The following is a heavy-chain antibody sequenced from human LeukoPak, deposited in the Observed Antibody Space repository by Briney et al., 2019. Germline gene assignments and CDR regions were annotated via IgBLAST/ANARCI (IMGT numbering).Heavy chain of an antibody. V-gene: IGHV3-7*01. D-gene: IGHD2-15*01. CDR3: ASEIRYCSGGTCYSDYFDN. CDR1: GLSFATYW. Sequence: GGSLRLSCVDSGLSFATYWMSWVRQAPGKRLEWVANINRDGSEKYYVDSVKGRFTISRDNAKNSLYLQMNSLRAEDTAVYYCASEIRYCSGGTCYSDYFDNWGQETLVTVSS. J-gene: IGHJ4*02. CDR2: INRDGSEK.